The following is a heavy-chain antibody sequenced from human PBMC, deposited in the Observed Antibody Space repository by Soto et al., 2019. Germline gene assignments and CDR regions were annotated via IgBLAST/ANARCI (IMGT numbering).Heavy chain of an antibody. Sequence: ASLKVSRKASGYTFTSHGISWVRPAPGQRLEWMGWISAYNGNTNYAQKLQGRVTMTTDTSTSTAYMELRSLRSDDTAVYYCARVTSDLLLRFLEWFPDYWGQGTLVTVSS. D-gene: IGHD3-3*01. V-gene: IGHV1-18*01. J-gene: IGHJ4*02. CDR2: ISAYNGNT. CDR3: ARVTSDLLLRFLEWFPDY. CDR1: GYTFTSHG.